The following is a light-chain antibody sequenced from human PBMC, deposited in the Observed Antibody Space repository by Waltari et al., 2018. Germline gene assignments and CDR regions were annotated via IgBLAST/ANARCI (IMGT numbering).Light chain of an antibody. V-gene: IGKV3-15*01. J-gene: IGKJ2*01. CDR2: GAS. Sequence: EIVLTQSPATLSVSPGERATLSCTASQSVSSNLAWYQHKPGQPPRLLIYGASTRATGIPARFNGSGSGTEFTLTISSLQSEDFAVYYCQQYNSWPPRYTFGQGTNLESK. CDR3: QQYNSWPPRYT. CDR1: QSVSSN.